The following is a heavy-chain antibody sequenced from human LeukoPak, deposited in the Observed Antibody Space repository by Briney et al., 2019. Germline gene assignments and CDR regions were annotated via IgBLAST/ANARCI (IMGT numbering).Heavy chain of an antibody. V-gene: IGHV2-70*11. J-gene: IGHJ4*02. Sequence: ESGPTLVNPTQTLTLTCTFSGFSLTSSGMCVNWIRQPPGKALEWLARIDWHDDKYYSASLKTRLTISKDTSKNQVVLTMTTVDPVDTATYYCARIYGDYAVGYWGQGTLVTVSS. CDR1: GFSLTSSGMC. D-gene: IGHD4-17*01. CDR2: IDWHDDK. CDR3: ARIYGDYAVGY.